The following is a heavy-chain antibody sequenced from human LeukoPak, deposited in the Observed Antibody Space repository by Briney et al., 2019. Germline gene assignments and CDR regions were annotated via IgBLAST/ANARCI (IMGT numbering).Heavy chain of an antibody. Sequence: SETLSLTCTVSGGSISSSSYYWGWIRQPPGKGLEWIGSIYYSGSTYYNPSLKSRVSISVDTSKSQFSLKLSSVTAADTAVYYCARHNTIPGWWGMDVWGQGTTVTVSS. CDR1: GGSISSSSYY. CDR3: ARHNTIPGWWGMDV. J-gene: IGHJ6*02. CDR2: IYYSGST. D-gene: IGHD2-15*01. V-gene: IGHV4-39*01.